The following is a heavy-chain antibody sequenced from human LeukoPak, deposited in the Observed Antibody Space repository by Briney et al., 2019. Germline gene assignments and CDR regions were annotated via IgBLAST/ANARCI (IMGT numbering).Heavy chain of an antibody. CDR2: ISSSSSYT. V-gene: IGHV3-11*06. D-gene: IGHD6-19*01. J-gene: IGHJ4*02. CDR3: ARELSGWYYFDY. CDR1: GFTFSDYY. Sequence: GGSLRLSCAASGFTFSDYYMSWIRQAPGKGLKWVSYISSSSSYTNYADSVKGRFTISRDNAKNSLYLQMNSLRAEDTAVYYCARELSGWYYFDYWGQGTLVTVSS.